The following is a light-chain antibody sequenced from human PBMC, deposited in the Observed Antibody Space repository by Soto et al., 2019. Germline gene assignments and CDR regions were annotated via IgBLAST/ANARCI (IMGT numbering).Light chain of an antibody. V-gene: IGLV2-14*01. J-gene: IGLJ1*01. Sequence: QSALTQPAAVSGSPGKSITISCTGPSSDIGYNSVSWYQLHPGKAPKLMIYEVSNRPSGVSIRFSGSKSGDTASLTISGLRAEDEADYYCSSHTGDSYVFGSGAKLTVL. CDR1: SSDIGYNS. CDR3: SSHTGDSYV. CDR2: EVS.